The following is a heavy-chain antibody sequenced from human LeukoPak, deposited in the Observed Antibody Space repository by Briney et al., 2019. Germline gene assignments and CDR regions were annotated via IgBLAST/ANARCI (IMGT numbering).Heavy chain of an antibody. CDR3: AKRGVVIRVILVGFHKEAYYFDS. Sequence: GGSLRLSCAVSGITLSNYGMSWVRQAPGKGLEWVAGISGSGGSTNYADSVKGRFTISRDSPKNTLYLQMDSLRAEDTAVYFCAKRGVVIRVILVGFHKEAYYFDSWGQGALVTVSS. D-gene: IGHD3-22*01. J-gene: IGHJ4*02. V-gene: IGHV3-23*01. CDR1: GITLSNYG. CDR2: ISGSGGST.